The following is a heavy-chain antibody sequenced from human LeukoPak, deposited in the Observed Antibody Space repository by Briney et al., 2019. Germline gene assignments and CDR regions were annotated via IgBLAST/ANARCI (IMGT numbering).Heavy chain of an antibody. CDR1: GGSISSYY. CDR3: ARRAHGYSSSSGWDYYYYMDV. CDR2: IYYSGSA. J-gene: IGHJ6*03. D-gene: IGHD6-6*01. Sequence: SETLSLTCTVSGGSISSYYWSWIRQPPGKGLEWIGYIYYSGSANYNPSLKSRVTISVDTSKNQFSLKLSSVTAADTAVHYCARRAHGYSSSSGWDYYYYMDVWGKGTTVTVSS. V-gene: IGHV4-59*01.